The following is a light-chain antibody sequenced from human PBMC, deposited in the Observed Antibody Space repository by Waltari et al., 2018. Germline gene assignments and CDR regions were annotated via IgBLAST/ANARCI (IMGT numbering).Light chain of an antibody. V-gene: IGLV7-46*01. Sequence: QAVVTQEPSLTVSPGGTATLTFAFSTVAVTSGHYPYCFQPKPVQAPSTLIFDTSNQYSWTPARFSGSLLGGKAALTLSGAQPEDEAEYYCFLSYSDAGVFGGGTKLTVL. CDR1: TVAVTSGHY. CDR2: DTS. CDR3: FLSYSDAGV. J-gene: IGLJ3*02.